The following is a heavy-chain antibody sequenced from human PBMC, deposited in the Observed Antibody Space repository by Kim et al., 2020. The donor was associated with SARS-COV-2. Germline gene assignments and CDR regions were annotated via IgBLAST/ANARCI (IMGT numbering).Heavy chain of an antibody. Sequence: GGSLRLSCAASGFTFSSYAMHWVRQAPGKGLEWVAVISYDGSNKYYADSVKGRFTISRDNSKNTLYLQMNSLRAEDTAVYYCARDYLHPRYDFWSGYYGYYYYGMDVWGQGTTVTVSS. J-gene: IGHJ6*02. D-gene: IGHD3-3*01. CDR2: ISYDGSNK. V-gene: IGHV3-30*04. CDR1: GFTFSSYA. CDR3: ARDYLHPRYDFWSGYYGYYYYGMDV.